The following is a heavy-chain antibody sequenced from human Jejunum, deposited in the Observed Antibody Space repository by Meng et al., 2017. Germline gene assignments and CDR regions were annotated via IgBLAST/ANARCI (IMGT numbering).Heavy chain of an antibody. CDR2: SKNKDSGYIT. CDR1: GFTLSDQY. J-gene: IGHJ1*01. Sequence: EGQLVEAGGGLVQPGGYLSLSCSASGFTLSDQYMDWARQAPGKGLEWVGRSKNKDSGYITEYAASVKGRFTISRDDSKSSLDLQMYSLKPEDTAVYYCAVWISGRGHWGQGTLVTVSS. D-gene: IGHD5-12*01. CDR3: AVWISGRGH. V-gene: IGHV3-72*01.